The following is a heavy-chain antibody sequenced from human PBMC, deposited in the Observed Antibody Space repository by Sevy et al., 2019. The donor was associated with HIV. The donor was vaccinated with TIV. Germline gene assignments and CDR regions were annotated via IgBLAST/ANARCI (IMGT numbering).Heavy chain of an antibody. V-gene: IGHV3-7*03. J-gene: IGHJ6*03. CDR3: ARAGRDTTLYYYYYYYMDV. Sequence: GGSLRLSCAASGFTFSSYWMSWVRQAPGKGLEWVANIKQDGSEKYYVDSVKGRFTISRDNAKNSLYLQMNSLRAEDTAVYYCARAGRDTTLYYYYYYYMDVWGKGTTVTVSS. D-gene: IGHD2-15*01. CDR2: IKQDGSEK. CDR1: GFTFSSYW.